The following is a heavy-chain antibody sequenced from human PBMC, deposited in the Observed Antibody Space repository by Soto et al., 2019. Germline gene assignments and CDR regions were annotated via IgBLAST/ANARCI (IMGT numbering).Heavy chain of an antibody. CDR3: ARVGRRRYCSGGSCSTYPPSWYFDL. CDR2: ISAYNGNT. D-gene: IGHD2-15*01. CDR1: GYTFTSYG. Sequence: ASVKVSCKASGYTFTSYGISWVRQAPGQGLEWMGWISAYNGNTNYAQKLQGRVTMTTDTSTSTAYMELRSLRSDDTAVYYCARVGRRRYCSGGSCSTYPPSWYFDLRGRGTLVTVSS. J-gene: IGHJ2*01. V-gene: IGHV1-18*01.